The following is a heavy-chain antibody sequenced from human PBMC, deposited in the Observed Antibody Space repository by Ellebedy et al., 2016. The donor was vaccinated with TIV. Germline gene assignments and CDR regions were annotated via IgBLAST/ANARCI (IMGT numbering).Heavy chain of an antibody. Sequence: MPGGSLRLSCAVYGGSSSGYFWRWFRQPPGKGLEWIVEIHHGGGTTYNPSLKSRVTISDDRSKNQFSLRLNSVTAADTAVYYCATWETTVNKRHYWGQGTLVIVSS. CDR1: GGSSSGYF. CDR2: IHHGGGT. V-gene: IGHV4-34*01. J-gene: IGHJ4*02. CDR3: ATWETTVNKRHY. D-gene: IGHD4-17*01.